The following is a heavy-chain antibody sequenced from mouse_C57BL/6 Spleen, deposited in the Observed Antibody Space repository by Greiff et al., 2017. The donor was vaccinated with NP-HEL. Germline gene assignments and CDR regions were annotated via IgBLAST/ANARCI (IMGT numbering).Heavy chain of an antibody. J-gene: IGHJ1*03. D-gene: IGHD1-1*01. CDR3: ARYGTYFDV. Sequence: EVQLQQSGPELVKPGASVKISCKASGYSFTGYYMNWVKQSPEKSLEWIGEINPSTGGTTYNQKFKAKATLTVDKSSSTAYMQLKSLTSEDSAVYYCARYGTYFDVWGTGTTVTVSS. CDR2: INPSTGGT. CDR1: GYSFTGYY. V-gene: IGHV1-42*01.